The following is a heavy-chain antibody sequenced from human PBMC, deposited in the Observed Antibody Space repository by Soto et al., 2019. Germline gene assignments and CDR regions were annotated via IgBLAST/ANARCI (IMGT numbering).Heavy chain of an antibody. CDR1: GYTFSSNG. J-gene: IGHJ4*02. Sequence: ASVKVSCKASGYTFSSNGVSWVRQAPGQGLEWMGWISTFHGNAHYAQKFQGRVTMTTETSTNTAYMELTSLSSDDTAVYYCARLHGYSSGWYDYWGQGTMVTVSS. D-gene: IGHD6-19*01. CDR3: ARLHGYSSGWYDY. CDR2: ISTFHGNA. V-gene: IGHV1-18*04.